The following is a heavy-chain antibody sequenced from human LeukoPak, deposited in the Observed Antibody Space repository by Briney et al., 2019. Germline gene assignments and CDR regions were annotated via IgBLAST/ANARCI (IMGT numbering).Heavy chain of an antibody. CDR3: ARGAVAGTDFDY. CDR1: GFAFSRYA. V-gene: IGHV3-30-3*01. J-gene: IGHJ4*02. Sequence: GRSLRLSCAASGFAFSRYAIHWVRQAPGKGLEWVAAISYDGSNKNYADPVKGRFTISRDNSKNTLYLQMNSLRAEDTALYYCARGAVAGTDFDYWGQGTLVTVSS. CDR2: ISYDGSNK. D-gene: IGHD6-19*01.